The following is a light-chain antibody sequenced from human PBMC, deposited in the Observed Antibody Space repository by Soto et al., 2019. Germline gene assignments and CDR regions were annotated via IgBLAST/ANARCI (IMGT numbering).Light chain of an antibody. CDR2: DVS. CDR1: RTDVADGYDY. J-gene: IGLJ1*01. V-gene: IGLV2-14*03. Sequence: QSVLTQPASVSGSPGQSIAISCTGVRTDVADGYDYVSWYQQHPGQAPQLIIYDVSNRPSGVSDRFSGSKSGNTASLTIFGLKAEDEADYYGPSYTSSTPFDVSGTGTKATVL. CDR3: PSYTSSTPFDV.